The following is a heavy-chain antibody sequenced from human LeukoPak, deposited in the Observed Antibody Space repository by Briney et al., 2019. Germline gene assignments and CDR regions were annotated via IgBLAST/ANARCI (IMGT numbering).Heavy chain of an antibody. J-gene: IGHJ4*02. Sequence: ALEKVSCKASGYTFTGYYMHWVRQAPGQGLEWMGRINPNSGGTNYAQKFQGRVTMTRDTSISTAYMELSRLRSDDTAVYYCARARDPRLYYFDYWGQGTLVTVSS. CDR3: ARARDPRLYYFDY. CDR1: GYTFTGYY. CDR2: INPNSGGT. V-gene: IGHV1-2*06. D-gene: IGHD5-12*01.